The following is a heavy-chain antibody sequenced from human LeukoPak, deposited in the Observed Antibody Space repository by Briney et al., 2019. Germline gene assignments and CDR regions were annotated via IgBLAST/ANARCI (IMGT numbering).Heavy chain of an antibody. CDR2: LYSDGST. CDR1: EFTVSSHY. Sequence: GGSLRLSCAASEFTVSSHYMSWVRQAPGKGLEWVSVLYSDGSTYYADSVKDRFTISRDNSKNTPYLQMNSLRAEDTAVYYCARMLAVAGIVGGDYFDSWGQGTLVTVSS. CDR3: ARMLAVAGIVGGDYFDS. D-gene: IGHD6-19*01. J-gene: IGHJ4*02. V-gene: IGHV3-66*01.